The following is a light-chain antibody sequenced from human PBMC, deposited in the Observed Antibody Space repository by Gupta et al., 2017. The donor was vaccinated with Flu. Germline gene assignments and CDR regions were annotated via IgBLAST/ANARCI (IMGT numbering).Light chain of an antibody. CDR1: QNINSNY. J-gene: IGKJ2*03. CDR3: QQYSNSRHS. Sequence: EIVLTQSPGTLSLSPGEGATLSCRASQNINSNYLAWYQQKPGQAPRLLIFSASSRATGIPDRFSGSGSGTDFTLTISRLEPEDFALYYCQQYSNSRHSFGQWTKLEIK. CDR2: SAS. V-gene: IGKV3-20*01.